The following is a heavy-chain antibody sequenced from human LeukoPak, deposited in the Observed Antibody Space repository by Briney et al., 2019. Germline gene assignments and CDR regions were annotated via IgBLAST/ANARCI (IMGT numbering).Heavy chain of an antibody. CDR1: GYTFTSYY. Sequence: GASVKVSCKASGYTFTSYYMHWVRQAPGQGLEWMGIINPSGGSTSYAQKFQGRVTMTRDTSTSTVYMELNSLRSEDTAVYYCATGGRDILTGYSNWFDPWGQGTLVTVSS. D-gene: IGHD3-9*01. CDR3: ATGGRDILTGYSNWFDP. V-gene: IGHV1-46*01. CDR2: INPSGGST. J-gene: IGHJ5*02.